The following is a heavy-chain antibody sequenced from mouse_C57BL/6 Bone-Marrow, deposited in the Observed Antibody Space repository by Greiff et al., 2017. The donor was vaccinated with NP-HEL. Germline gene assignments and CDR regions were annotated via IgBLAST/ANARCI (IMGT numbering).Heavy chain of an antibody. V-gene: IGHV5-9-1*02. CDR3: TRTTVVGDYAMDY. D-gene: IGHD1-1*01. J-gene: IGHJ4*01. CDR1: GFTFSSYA. CDR2: ISSGGDYI. Sequence: EVKVVESGEGLVKPGGSLKLSCAASGFTFSSYAMSWVRQTPEKRLEWVAYISSGGDYIYYADTVKGRFTISRDNARNTLYLQMSSLKSEDTAMYYCTRTTVVGDYAMDYWGQGTSVTVSS.